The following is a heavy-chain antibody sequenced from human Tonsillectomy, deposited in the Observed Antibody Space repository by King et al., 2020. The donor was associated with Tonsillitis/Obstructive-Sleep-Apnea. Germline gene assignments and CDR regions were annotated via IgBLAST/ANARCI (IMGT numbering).Heavy chain of an antibody. J-gene: IGHJ6*03. CDR2: ISGSGGST. D-gene: IGHD3-3*01. CDR1: GFTFSSYA. Sequence: QLVESGGGLVQPGGSLRLSCAASGFTFSSYAMSWVRQAPGKGLEWVSAISGSGGSTYYADSVKGRFTISRDNSKNTLYLQMNSLRAEDTAVYYCAKVGFLEGDYYYYMDVWGKGTTVTVSS. CDR3: AKVGFLEGDYYYYMDV. V-gene: IGHV3-23*04.